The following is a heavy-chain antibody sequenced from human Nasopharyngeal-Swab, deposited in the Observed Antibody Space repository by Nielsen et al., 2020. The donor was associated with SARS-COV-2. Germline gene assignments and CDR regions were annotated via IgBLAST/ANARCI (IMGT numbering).Heavy chain of an antibody. Sequence: WIRQPPGKGLEWIGEINHSGSTNYNPSLKSRVTISVDTSKNQFSLKLSSVTAADTAVNYCARRRGSGKRVDTTGYSSGWYAPRAAFDYWGQGTLVTVSS. J-gene: IGHJ4*02. D-gene: IGHD6-19*01. CDR2: INHSGST. V-gene: IGHV4-34*01. CDR3: ARRRGSGKRVDTTGYSSGWYAPRAAFDY.